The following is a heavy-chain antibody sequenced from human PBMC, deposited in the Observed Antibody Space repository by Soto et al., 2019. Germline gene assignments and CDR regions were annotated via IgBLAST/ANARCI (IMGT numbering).Heavy chain of an antibody. V-gene: IGHV1-18*01. CDR3: ARDRPTSSIRARDDYYAMDV. CDR2: ISSYNGNT. J-gene: IGHJ6*02. Sequence: QVQLVQSGAEVKKPGASVKVSCKASGYTFITYGISWVRQAPGQGLEWMGWISSYNGNTNYAQKHQGRVTITTDTTTTTAYMELRSLRSDDTAVYYCARDRPTSSIRARDDYYAMDVWGQGNTVTFS. CDR1: GYTFITYG. D-gene: IGHD6-6*01.